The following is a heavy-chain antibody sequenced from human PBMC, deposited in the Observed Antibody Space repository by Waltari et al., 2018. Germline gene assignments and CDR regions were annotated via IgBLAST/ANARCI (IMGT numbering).Heavy chain of an antibody. D-gene: IGHD6-19*01. J-gene: IGHJ4*02. CDR3: ARDRGRIAVAGTADY. CDR2: ISSSRSTI. V-gene: IGHV3-11*04. Sequence: QVQLQQWGAGLLKPSETLSLTCAVYGGSFSGYYWSWVRQAPGKGLDWVSYISSSRSTIYYADSVKGRFTISRDNAKNTLYLQMNSLRAEDTAVYYCARDRGRIAVAGTADYWGQGTLVTVSS. CDR1: GGSFSGYY.